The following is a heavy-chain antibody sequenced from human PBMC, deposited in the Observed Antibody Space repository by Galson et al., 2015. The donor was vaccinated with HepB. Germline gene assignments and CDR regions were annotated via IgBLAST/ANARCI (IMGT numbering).Heavy chain of an antibody. Sequence: SVKVSCKVSGHTLTDLSMYWVRQAPGKGLEWMGGYDPEDGDTVYAQTFQDRVSMTEDTSAETAYMELGSLTSEDTAVYYCAADRLHSGSYFYWGQGTLVTVSS. J-gene: IGHJ4*02. CDR1: GHTLTDLS. V-gene: IGHV1-24*01. CDR3: AADRLHSGSYFY. CDR2: YDPEDGDT. D-gene: IGHD1-26*01.